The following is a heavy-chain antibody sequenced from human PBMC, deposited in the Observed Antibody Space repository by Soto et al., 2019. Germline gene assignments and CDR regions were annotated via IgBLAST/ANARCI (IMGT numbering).Heavy chain of an antibody. Sequence: QITLKESGPTLVKPTQTLTLTCTFSGFSLSTSGVGVSWIRQPPGKALEWLALIYWDDDKRYSPSLKSRVTITKDTSKNQVVLTMTNMDPVDTGTYYFAHSLNNYDILTGCYPLYYYYGMDVWGQGTRVTVSS. D-gene: IGHD3-9*01. CDR1: GFSLSTSGVG. V-gene: IGHV2-5*02. CDR3: AHSLNNYDILTGCYPLYYYYGMDV. CDR2: IYWDDDK. J-gene: IGHJ6*02.